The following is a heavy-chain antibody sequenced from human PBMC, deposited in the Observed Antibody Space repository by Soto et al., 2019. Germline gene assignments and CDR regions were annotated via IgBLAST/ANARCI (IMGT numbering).Heavy chain of an antibody. Sequence: GGSLRLSCAASGFTFSSYAMSWVRQAPGKGLEWVSAISGSGDSTNYADSVKGRFTLSRDKSKNTLYLHMNSLRAEDTAVYYCAKVKGSAHYGAFDYWGQGTLVTVSS. CDR1: GFTFSSYA. CDR3: AKVKGSAHYGAFDY. J-gene: IGHJ4*02. V-gene: IGHV3-23*01. D-gene: IGHD4-17*01. CDR2: ISGSGDST.